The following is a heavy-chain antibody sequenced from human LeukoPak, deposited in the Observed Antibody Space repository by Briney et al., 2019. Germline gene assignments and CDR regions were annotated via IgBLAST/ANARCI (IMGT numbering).Heavy chain of an antibody. CDR1: GYTFTSYG. V-gene: IGHV1-18*01. Sequence: GASVKVSCKASGYTFTSYGISWVRQAPGQGLEWMGWISAYNGNTNYAQKLQGRVTMTTDTSTSTAYMELRSLRSDDTAVYYCARAVGGWLQFIWSGWGQGTLVTVSS. CDR2: ISAYNGNT. J-gene: IGHJ4*02. D-gene: IGHD5-24*01. CDR3: ARAVGGWLQFIWSG.